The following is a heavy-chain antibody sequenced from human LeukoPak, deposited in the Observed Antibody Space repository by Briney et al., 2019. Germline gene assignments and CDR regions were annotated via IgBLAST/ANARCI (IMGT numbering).Heavy chain of an antibody. CDR2: ISYDGSNK. CDR3: ASGSGYYDSSGYFDY. Sequence: PGGSLRLSCAASGFTFSNYAMHWVRQAPGKGLEWVAVISYDGSNKYYADSVKGRFTISRDNSKNTLYLQMNSLRAEDTAVYYCASGSGYYDSSGYFDYWGQGTLVTVSS. D-gene: IGHD3-22*01. V-gene: IGHV3-30-3*01. CDR1: GFTFSNYA. J-gene: IGHJ4*02.